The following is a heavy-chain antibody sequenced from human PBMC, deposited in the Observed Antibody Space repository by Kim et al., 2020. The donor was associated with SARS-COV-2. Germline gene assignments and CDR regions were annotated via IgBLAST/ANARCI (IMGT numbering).Heavy chain of an antibody. D-gene: IGHD3-9*01. J-gene: IGHJ6*02. CDR1: EFIFSDYY. CDR3: ARDRRDILTGYYYYYAMGV. CDR2: ISSSGHTI. Sequence: GGSLRLSCTASEFIFSDYYMSWIRQAPGKGLECVSYISSSGHTIFYADSVKGRFTISRDNAKNSLYLQMNDLRAGDTAVYYCARDRRDILTGYYYYYAMGVWGQGTTVTVSS. V-gene: IGHV3-11*01.